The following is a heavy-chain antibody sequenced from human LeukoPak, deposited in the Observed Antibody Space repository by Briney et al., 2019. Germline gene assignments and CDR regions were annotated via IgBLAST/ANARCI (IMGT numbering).Heavy chain of an antibody. V-gene: IGHV3-23*01. Sequence: GGSLRLSCAASGFTFSSYAMSWVRQAPGKGLEWVSAISGNGGSTHHADSVKGRFTISRDNSKNTLYLQMNSLRAEDTAVYYCVKDRGYDFWSGYYIFDYWGQGTLVTVSS. CDR3: VKDRGYDFWSGYYIFDY. J-gene: IGHJ4*02. CDR1: GFTFSSYA. CDR2: ISGNGGST. D-gene: IGHD3-3*01.